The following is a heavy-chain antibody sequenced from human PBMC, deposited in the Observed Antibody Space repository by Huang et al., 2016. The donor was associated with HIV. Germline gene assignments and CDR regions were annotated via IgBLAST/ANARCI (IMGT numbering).Heavy chain of an antibody. CDR3: ATKADAMDV. CDR2: IRQEGSEK. J-gene: IGHJ6*02. D-gene: IGHD2-8*01. V-gene: IGHV3-7*01. Sequence: LVESGGGLVRPGGSLRLSCAGSTVTFSAYWMTWVRQSQGQGLEWVASIRQEGSEKHYVDSVEGRFNISRDNGKKLLFLEMRSLGVDDTAVYFCATKADAMDVWGQGTTVSVSS. CDR1: TVTFSAYW.